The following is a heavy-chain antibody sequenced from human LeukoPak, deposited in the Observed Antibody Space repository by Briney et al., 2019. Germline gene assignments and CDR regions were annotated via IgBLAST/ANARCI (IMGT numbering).Heavy chain of an antibody. CDR3: ASLAPLLYCSGGSCYSDDY. D-gene: IGHD2-15*01. Sequence: PGGSLRLSCAASGFTFSSYSMNWVRQAPGKGLKWVSSISSSSSYIYYADSVKGRFTISRHNSKNTLYLQMNSLRAEDTAVYYCASLAPLLYCSGGSCYSDDYWGQGTLVTVSS. CDR2: ISSSSSYI. CDR1: GFTFSSYS. V-gene: IGHV3-21*04. J-gene: IGHJ4*02.